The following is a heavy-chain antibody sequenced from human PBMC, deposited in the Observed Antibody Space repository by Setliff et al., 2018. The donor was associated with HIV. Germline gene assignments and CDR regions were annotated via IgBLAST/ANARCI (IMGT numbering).Heavy chain of an antibody. CDR3: ARGHGVYSGSYLAVYFDY. V-gene: IGHV4-34*01. D-gene: IGHD1-26*01. CDR2: INHSGST. CDR1: GGSLTNYY. J-gene: IGHJ4*02. Sequence: SETLSLTCALYGGSLTNYYWTWIRKSPGKGLEWIGEINHSGSTNYKPSLKSRVTISVDMSKNQVSLKVSSVTAADTAVYYCARGHGVYSGSYLAVYFDYWGQGTLVTVSS.